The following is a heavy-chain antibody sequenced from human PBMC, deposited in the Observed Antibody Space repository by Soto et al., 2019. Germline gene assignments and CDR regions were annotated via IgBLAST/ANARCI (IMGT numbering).Heavy chain of an antibody. V-gene: IGHV1-3*01. Sequence: VASVKVSCKASGFTLTNYVLHWVRQAPGQRLEWMGWSNGGNGDTKYSQKFQGRVTITRDTSASTAYMELSSLRSEDTAVYYCARVGYQYYYGMDVWGQGTTVTVS. CDR1: GFTLTNYV. CDR2: SNGGNGDT. J-gene: IGHJ6*02. D-gene: IGHD2-2*01. CDR3: ARVGYQYYYGMDV.